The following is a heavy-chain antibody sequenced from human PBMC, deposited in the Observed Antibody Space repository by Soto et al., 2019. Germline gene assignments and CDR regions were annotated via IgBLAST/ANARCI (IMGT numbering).Heavy chain of an antibody. CDR1: GYTFTSYY. J-gene: IGHJ4*02. Sequence: QVRLLQSGAEVKEPGASVKVSCKASGYTFTSYYMYWVRQAPGQVLEWMGIINPSGGSTSYAQKFNGRATMTRDTTTSTVYREQSSRRSEDTVVYYCADSGTVDYWGQETLVTVSS. D-gene: IGHD6-13*01. CDR2: INPSGGST. V-gene: IGHV1-46*01. CDR3: ADSGTVDY.